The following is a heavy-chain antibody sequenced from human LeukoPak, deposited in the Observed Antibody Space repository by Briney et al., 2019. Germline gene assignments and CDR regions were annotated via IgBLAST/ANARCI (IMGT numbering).Heavy chain of an antibody. CDR2: INHSGST. J-gene: IGHJ4*02. V-gene: IGHV4-34*01. D-gene: IGHD2-15*01. CDR3: ARGGPLVYCSGGSCYSLDY. Sequence: SETLSLTCAVYGGSFSGYYWSWIRQPPGKGLEWIGEINHSGSTNYNPSLKSRVTISVDTSKNQFSLKLSSVTAADTAVYYCARGGPLVYCSGGSCYSLDYWGQGTQVAVSS. CDR1: GGSFSGYY.